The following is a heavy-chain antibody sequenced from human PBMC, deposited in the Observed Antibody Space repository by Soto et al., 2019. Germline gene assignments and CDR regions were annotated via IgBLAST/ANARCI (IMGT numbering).Heavy chain of an antibody. Sequence: EVQLLDSGGGLVQPGGSLRLSCAASGFMFSCCAMSWVRQAPGKGLEWVSTIHGDGDYSHYTDSVEGRFTISRDNSRNTLYLQMHILRADDTAVYDFANTRGCGRDTNWSFAFWGRGTLVTVSS. CDR2: IHGDGDYS. CDR1: GFMFSCCA. D-gene: IGHD5-12*01. CDR3: ANTRGCGRDTNWSFAF. V-gene: IGHV3-23*01. J-gene: IGHJ2*01.